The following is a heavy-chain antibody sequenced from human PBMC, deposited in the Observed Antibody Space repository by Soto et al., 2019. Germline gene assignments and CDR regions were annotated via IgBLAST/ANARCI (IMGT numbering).Heavy chain of an antibody. CDR3: ARSPYYYDILGESVSDY. V-gene: IGHV1-18*01. D-gene: IGHD3-22*01. Sequence: QVQLVQSGAEVKKPGASVKVSCKASGYTFTSYGISWVRQAPGQGLEWMGWISAYNGNTNYAQKLQGRVTMTTDTSXSXXYMELRSLRSDDTAVYYCARSPYYYDILGESVSDYWGQRTLVTVSS. J-gene: IGHJ4*02. CDR2: ISAYNGNT. CDR1: GYTFTSYG.